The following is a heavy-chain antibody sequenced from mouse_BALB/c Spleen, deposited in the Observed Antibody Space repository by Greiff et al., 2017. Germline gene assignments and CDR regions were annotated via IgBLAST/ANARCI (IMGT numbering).Heavy chain of an antibody. V-gene: IGHV5-6-3*01. CDR1: GFTFSSYG. J-gene: IGHJ2*01. Sequence: EVQVVESGGGLVQPGGSLKLSCAASGFTFSSYGMSWVRQTPDKRLELVATINSNGGSTYYPDSVKGRFTISRDNAKNTLYLQMSSLKSEDTAMYYCAREKYYYGSSYPFFDYWGQGTTLTVSS. CDR3: AREKYYYGSSYPFFDY. D-gene: IGHD1-1*01. CDR2: INSNGGST.